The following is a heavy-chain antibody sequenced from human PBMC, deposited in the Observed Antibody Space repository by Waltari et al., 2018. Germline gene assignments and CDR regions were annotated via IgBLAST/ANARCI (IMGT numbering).Heavy chain of an antibody. CDR2: VSYSGTT. D-gene: IGHD5-12*01. V-gene: IGHV4-39*01. J-gene: IGHJ3*01. CDR1: GVSITSNRTY. Sequence: QLQLQESGPRLVRPSETLSLICRVSGVSITSNRTYWAWIRQSPGQGLEWIGTVSYSGTTYISPSLKSRVSVSRDTPKNQVSLILGSVTAADMAVYYCATYIGASVGTAAFDVWGQGTMVTVSS. CDR3: ATYIGASVGTAAFDV.